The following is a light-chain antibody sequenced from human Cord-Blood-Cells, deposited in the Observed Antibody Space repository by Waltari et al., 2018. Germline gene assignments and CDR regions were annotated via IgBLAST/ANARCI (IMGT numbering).Light chain of an antibody. CDR2: GAS. Sequence: EIVMTQSPATLPVSPGERATLSCRARQSVSSNLAWYQHNPGQAPRLRIYGASTRATGTPARFSGSGSGTEFTLTISSLQSEDFAVYYCQQYNNWPPYTFGQGTKLEIK. V-gene: IGKV3-15*01. CDR1: QSVSSN. CDR3: QQYNNWPPYT. J-gene: IGKJ2*01.